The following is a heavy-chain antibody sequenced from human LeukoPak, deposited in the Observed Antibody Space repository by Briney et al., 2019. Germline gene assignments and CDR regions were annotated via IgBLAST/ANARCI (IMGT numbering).Heavy chain of an antibody. CDR2: ISGYNGNT. CDR3: ARVGVGQGWFDP. J-gene: IGHJ5*02. D-gene: IGHD3-3*01. Sequence: GASVKVSCKASGYTFTTYNINWVRQAPGQGLEWMGWISGYNGNTNYAQKLQGRVTMTTDTSTSTAYMELRSLRSDDTAVYYCARVGVGQGWFDPWGQGTLVTVSS. CDR1: GYTFTTYN. V-gene: IGHV1-18*01.